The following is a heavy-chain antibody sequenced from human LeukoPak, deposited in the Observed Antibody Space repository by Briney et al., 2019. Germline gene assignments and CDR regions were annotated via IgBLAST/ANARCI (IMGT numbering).Heavy chain of an antibody. V-gene: IGHV3-21*01. CDR1: GFTSSSYS. CDR3: ARRGSSDDAFDI. CDR2: ISSSSSYI. D-gene: IGHD6-19*01. Sequence: GGSLRLSCAASGFTSSSYSMNWVRQAPGKGLEWVSSISSSSSYIYYADSVKGRFTISRDNAKNSLYLQMNSLRAEDTAVYYCARRGSSDDAFDIWGQGTMVTVSS. J-gene: IGHJ3*02.